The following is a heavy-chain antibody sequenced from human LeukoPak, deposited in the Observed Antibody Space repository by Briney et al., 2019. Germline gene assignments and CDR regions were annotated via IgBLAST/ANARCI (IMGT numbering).Heavy chain of an antibody. D-gene: IGHD3-22*01. CDR2: IYSGGST. Sequence: GGSLRLSCAASGFTVSSNYMSWVRQAPGKGLEWVSVIYSGGSTYYADSVKGRFTISRDNSKNTLYLQMNSLRAEDTAVYYCKVYDSSGYPHFDYWGQGTLVTVSS. CDR1: GFTVSSNY. V-gene: IGHV3-66*02. J-gene: IGHJ4*02. CDR3: KVYDSSGYPHFDY.